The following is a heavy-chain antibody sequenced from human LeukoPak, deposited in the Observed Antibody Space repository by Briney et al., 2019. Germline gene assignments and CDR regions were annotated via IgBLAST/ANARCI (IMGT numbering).Heavy chain of an antibody. D-gene: IGHD3-10*01. CDR2: INPNSGGT. V-gene: IGHV1-2*06. CDR1: GYTFTGYY. J-gene: IGHJ4*02. CDR3: AREIYGSGSYADY. Sequence: ASVKVSCKASGYTFTGYYMNWVRQAPGQGLEWMGRINPNSGGTNYAQKFQGRVTMTRDTSISTAYMELSRLRSDDTAVYYCAREIYGSGSYADYWGQGTLVTVSS.